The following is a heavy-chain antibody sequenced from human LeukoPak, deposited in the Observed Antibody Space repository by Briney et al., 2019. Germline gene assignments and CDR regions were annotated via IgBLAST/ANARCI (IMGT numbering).Heavy chain of an antibody. J-gene: IGHJ3*02. Sequence: SETLSLTCAVYGGSFSGYYWSWIRQPPGKGLEWTGEINHSGSTNYNPSLKSRVTISVDTSKNQFSLKLSSVTAADTAVYYCARRRRITMIVVVRGGAFDIWGQGTMVTVSS. CDR3: ARRRRITMIVVVRGGAFDI. CDR2: INHSGST. D-gene: IGHD3-22*01. V-gene: IGHV4-34*01. CDR1: GGSFSGYY.